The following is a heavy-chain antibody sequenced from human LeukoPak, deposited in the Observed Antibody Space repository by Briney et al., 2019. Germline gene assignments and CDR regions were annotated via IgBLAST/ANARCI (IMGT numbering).Heavy chain of an antibody. CDR1: GYTFTSYG. J-gene: IGHJ4*02. V-gene: IGHV1-18*04. D-gene: IGHD3-10*01. CDR3: ARAMVRGVRGDY. Sequence: ASVKFSCKASGYTFTSYGISWVRQAPGQGLEWRGWISASNGNTNYAQKLQGRVTMTTDTSTSTDYMELRSLRSDDTAVYYCARAMVRGVRGDYWGQGTLVTVSS. CDR2: ISASNGNT.